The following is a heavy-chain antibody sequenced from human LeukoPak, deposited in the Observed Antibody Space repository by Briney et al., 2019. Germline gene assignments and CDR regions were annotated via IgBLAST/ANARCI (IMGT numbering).Heavy chain of an antibody. CDR2: INPNSGGT. CDR3: ARVGAYCGGDCFDY. CDR1: GYTFTGYY. J-gene: IGHJ4*02. Sequence: ASVKVSCKASGYTFTGYYTHWVRQAPGQGLEWMGWINPNSGGTNYAQKFQGRVTMTRDTSISTAYMELSRLRSDDTAVYYCARVGAYCGGDCFDYWGQGTLVTVSS. V-gene: IGHV1-2*02. D-gene: IGHD2-21*01.